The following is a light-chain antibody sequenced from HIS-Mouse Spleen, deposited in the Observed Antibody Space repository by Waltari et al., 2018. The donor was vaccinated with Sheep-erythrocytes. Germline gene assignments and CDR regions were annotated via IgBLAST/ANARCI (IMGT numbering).Light chain of an antibody. J-gene: IGLJ2*01. CDR3: CSYAGSSTLV. CDR2: EGC. V-gene: IGLV2-23*01. Sequence: QSALTQPASVSGSPGQSITISCTGTSSDVGSYNLVSWYQQHPGKAPKPMIYEGCKRHSGVTNRFSGSKSGNTASLTISGHQAEDEADYYCCSYAGSSTLVFGGGTKLTVL. CDR1: SSDVGSYNL.